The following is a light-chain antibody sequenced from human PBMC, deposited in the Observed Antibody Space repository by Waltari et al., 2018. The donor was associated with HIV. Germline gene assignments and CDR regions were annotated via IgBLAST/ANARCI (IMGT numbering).Light chain of an antibody. CDR3: QQLNSYPYT. J-gene: IGKJ2*01. V-gene: IGKV1-9*01. Sequence: DIQLTQSPSFLSASVGDRVTLTCRASQGISSYLAWYQQKPGKAPKLLIYAASTLQSGVPSRFSGSGSGTEFTLTISSLQPEDFATYYGQQLNSYPYTFGQGTKLEIK. CDR1: QGISSY. CDR2: AAS.